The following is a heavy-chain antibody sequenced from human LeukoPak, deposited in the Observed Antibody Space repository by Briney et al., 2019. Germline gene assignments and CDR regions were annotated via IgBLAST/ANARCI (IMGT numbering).Heavy chain of an antibody. Sequence: PGGSLRLSCAASGFTFDDYAMHWVRQAPGKVLEWVSGISWNSGSIGYADSVKGRFTISRDNAKNSLYLQMNSLRAEDTALYYCAKDIGRFPHALDIWGQGTMVTVSS. CDR1: GFTFDDYA. J-gene: IGHJ3*02. D-gene: IGHD2-21*01. V-gene: IGHV3-9*01. CDR3: AKDIGRFPHALDI. CDR2: ISWNSGSI.